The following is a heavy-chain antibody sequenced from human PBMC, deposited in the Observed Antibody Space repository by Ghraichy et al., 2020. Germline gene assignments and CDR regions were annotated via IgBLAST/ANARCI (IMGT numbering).Heavy chain of an antibody. CDR1: GGSFSGYY. V-gene: IGHV4-34*01. Sequence: SETLSLTCAVYGGSFSGYYWSWIRQPPGKGLEWIWVINHSGSTNYNPSLKSRVTISLDTSKNHFSLQLSTVTAADTAVYYCARVGYDYVASNHDYWGQGTLVTVSS. CDR2: INHSGST. D-gene: IGHD3-16*01. CDR3: ARVGYDYVASNHDY. J-gene: IGHJ4*02.